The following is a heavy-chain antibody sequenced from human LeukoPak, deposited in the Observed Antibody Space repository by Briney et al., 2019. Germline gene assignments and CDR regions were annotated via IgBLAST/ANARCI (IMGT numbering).Heavy chain of an antibody. V-gene: IGHV4-59*01. CDR1: GGSISSYY. Sequence: SETLSLTCTVSGGSISSYYWSWIRQPPGKGLEWIGYIYYSGSTNYNPSLKSRVTISVDTSKNQFSLKLSSVTAADTAVYYCARGSSSSVVGNYYYYYMDVWGKGTTVTVSS. CDR2: IYYSGST. D-gene: IGHD6-6*01. CDR3: ARGSSSSVVGNYYYYYMDV. J-gene: IGHJ6*03.